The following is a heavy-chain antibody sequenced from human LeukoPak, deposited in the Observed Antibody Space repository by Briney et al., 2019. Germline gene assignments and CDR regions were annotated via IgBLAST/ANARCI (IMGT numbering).Heavy chain of an antibody. CDR1: GFTFSSYA. Sequence: GGSLRLSCAASGFTFSSYAMNWVRQAPGKGLEWVSSINNVASHIYYAGSVRGRFTIPRDNAKNSVYLQMNSLRAEDTAVYYCTRDATYYLRYGYFDYWGQGTLVTVSS. CDR2: INNVASHI. D-gene: IGHD2/OR15-2a*01. J-gene: IGHJ4*02. V-gene: IGHV3-21*01. CDR3: TRDATYYLRYGYFDY.